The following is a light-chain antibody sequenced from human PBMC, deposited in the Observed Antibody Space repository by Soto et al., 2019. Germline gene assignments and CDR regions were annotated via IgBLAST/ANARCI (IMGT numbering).Light chain of an antibody. Sequence: QSVLTKPASVSGAPGQSITISCTGTSSDVGSYNLVSWYQQLPGKAPKLIIYEVSKRPSGVSNRFSGSKSGNTASLTISGLQAEDEADYYCCSWAGSNSFYFFGTGTKATVL. CDR1: SSDVGSYNL. V-gene: IGLV2-23*02. J-gene: IGLJ1*01. CDR2: EVS. CDR3: CSWAGSNSFYF.